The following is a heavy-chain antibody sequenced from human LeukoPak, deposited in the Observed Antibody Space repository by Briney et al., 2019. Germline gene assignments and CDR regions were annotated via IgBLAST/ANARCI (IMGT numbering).Heavy chain of an antibody. CDR3: AKGQGSSSWYNWFDP. CDR1: GFTFSSYA. CDR2: ISGSGDII. Sequence: PGGSLRLSCAASGFTFSSYALSWVRQAPGKGLEWVSAISGSGDIIYYADSVTGRFTISRDNSKNTLYLQMNSLRAEDTAVYYCAKGQGSSSWYNWFDPWGQGTLVTVSS. D-gene: IGHD6-13*01. V-gene: IGHV3-23*01. J-gene: IGHJ5*02.